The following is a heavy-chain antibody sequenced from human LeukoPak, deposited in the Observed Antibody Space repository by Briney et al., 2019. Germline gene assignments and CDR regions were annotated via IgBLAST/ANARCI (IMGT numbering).Heavy chain of an antibody. J-gene: IGHJ3*02. CDR1: GYTFTSYD. D-gene: IGHD3-22*01. CDR3: ARGPLIYDSSGRWAFDI. Sequence: GASVKVSCKASGYTFTSYDINWVRQATGQGLEWMGWMNPNSGNTGYAQKFQGRVTMIRNTSISTAYMELSSLRSEDTAVYYCARGPLIYDSSGRWAFDIWGQGTMVTVSS. CDR2: MNPNSGNT. V-gene: IGHV1-8*01.